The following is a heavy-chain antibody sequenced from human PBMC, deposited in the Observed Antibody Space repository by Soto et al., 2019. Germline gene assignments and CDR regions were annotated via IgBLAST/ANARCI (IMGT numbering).Heavy chain of an antibody. CDR1: GSTFTSSG. D-gene: IGHD3-9*01. CDR3: ARGPSDYDILTAGFDY. Sequence: ASVKVSCEASGSTFTSSGISCVRQAPGQGLEWMGWISAYNGNTNYAQKLQGRVTMTTDTSTSTVYMELRSLRSDDTAVYYCARGPSDYDILTAGFDYWGQPTLVTVSS. J-gene: IGHJ4*02. CDR2: ISAYNGNT. V-gene: IGHV1-18*04.